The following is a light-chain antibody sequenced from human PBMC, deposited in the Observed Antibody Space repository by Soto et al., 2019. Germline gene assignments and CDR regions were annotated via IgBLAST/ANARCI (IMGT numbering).Light chain of an antibody. Sequence: SGQGDPASVFWSPGHSITISCNVTSGFVGSFSLVSWYQQHPGKAPKVMISEGHRRPSGVPDRFSGSTSVNSASLTISGLQADEEADYYCCLYIGATNYVFGTGTKVTVL. J-gene: IGLJ1*01. CDR1: SGFVGSFSL. V-gene: IGLV2-23*01. CDR2: EGH. CDR3: CLYIGATNYV.